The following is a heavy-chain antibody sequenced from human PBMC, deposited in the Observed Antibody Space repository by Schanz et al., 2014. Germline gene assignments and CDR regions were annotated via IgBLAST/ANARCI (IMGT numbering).Heavy chain of an antibody. CDR2: ISGGST. CDR1: RFTFSSYT. CDR3: AKEGSIYWDRSVDY. D-gene: IGHD1-26*01. Sequence: QVQLVESGGGVVQPGRSLRLSCAASRFTFSSYTMHWVRQAPGKGLEWVSSISGGSTYYADSRKGRFTISRDNSKNTLYLQMNSLRPEDTAVYYCAKEGSIYWDRSVDYWGQGTLVTVSS. J-gene: IGHJ4*02. V-gene: IGHV3-NL1*01.